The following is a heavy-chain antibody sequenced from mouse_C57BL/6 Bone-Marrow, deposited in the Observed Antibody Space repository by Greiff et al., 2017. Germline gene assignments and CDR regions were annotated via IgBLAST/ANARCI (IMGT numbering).Heavy chain of an antibody. CDR3: ARTFITTGH. CDR2: ISSGSSTI. CDR1: GFTFSDYG. Sequence: EVKLMESGGGLVKPGGSLKLSCAASGFTFSDYGMHWVRQAPEKGLEWVAYISSGSSTIYYADTVKGRFTISRDNAKNTLFLQMTSLRSEDTAMYYCARTFITTGHGGQGTLVTVSA. V-gene: IGHV5-17*01. J-gene: IGHJ3*01. D-gene: IGHD1-1*01.